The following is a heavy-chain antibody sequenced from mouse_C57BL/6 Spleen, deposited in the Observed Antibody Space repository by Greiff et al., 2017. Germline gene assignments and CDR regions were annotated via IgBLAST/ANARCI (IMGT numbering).Heavy chain of an antibody. J-gene: IGHJ1*03. CDR1: GFTFSSYG. CDR3: ARRIGYDYGGAFAV. V-gene: IGHV5-6*02. CDR2: ISSGGSYT. D-gene: IGHD2-4*01. Sequence: DVMLVESGGDLVKPGGSLKLSCAASGFTFSSYGMSWVRQTPDKRLEWVATISSGGSYTHYTDSVKGRFTLTRANAKNTLYMQMSGLKSEDTAMYYCARRIGYDYGGAFAVWGTGTTVTVSS.